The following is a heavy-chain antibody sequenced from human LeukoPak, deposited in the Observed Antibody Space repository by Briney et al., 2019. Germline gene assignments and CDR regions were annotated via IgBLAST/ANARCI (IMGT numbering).Heavy chain of an antibody. CDR3: ARAFRDVIFDS. V-gene: IGHV3-48*04. CDR1: GFTFSTYN. J-gene: IGHJ4*02. CDR2: ISSSSRTI. D-gene: IGHD5-24*01. Sequence: GGSKRLSCAASGFTFSTYNMNCVRQAPGKGLEWVSYISSSSRTIYYADSVKGRFTISRDNAKNSLYLQMNSLRAEDTAVYYCARAFRDVIFDSWGQGTLVTVSS.